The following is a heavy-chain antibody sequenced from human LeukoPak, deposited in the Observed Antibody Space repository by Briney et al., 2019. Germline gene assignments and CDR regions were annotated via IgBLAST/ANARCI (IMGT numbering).Heavy chain of an antibody. J-gene: IGHJ4*02. CDR1: GYTVTELY. Sequence: ASVKVSCKVSGYTVTELYVCWVRQAPGKGLEWMGGFDPERGEIFYALKLLGRVTMTEDISTDTAYMELTSLRSEDTAVYYCATARLGVGVVPPALDSWGQGTLVTVSS. CDR3: ATARLGVGVVPPALDS. D-gene: IGHD2-2*01. V-gene: IGHV1-24*01. CDR2: FDPERGEI.